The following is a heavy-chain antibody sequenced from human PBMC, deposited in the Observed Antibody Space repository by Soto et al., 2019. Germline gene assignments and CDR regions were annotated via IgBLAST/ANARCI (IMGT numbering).Heavy chain of an antibody. V-gene: IGHV3-72*01. Sequence: EVRLVESGGGLVRPGGSMRLSCAASTFIFSDHYMDWVRQAPGKGLEWVGRNRDKTKGYTTEYAASVKGRFTISRDDSKSSLYLQMNSLKIEDTAVYYCARVIVVVVGTTRHYYFDYWGQGTLVTVSS. D-gene: IGHD2-15*01. CDR1: TFIFSDHY. CDR3: ARVIVVVVGTTRHYYFDY. CDR2: NRDKTKGYTT. J-gene: IGHJ4*02.